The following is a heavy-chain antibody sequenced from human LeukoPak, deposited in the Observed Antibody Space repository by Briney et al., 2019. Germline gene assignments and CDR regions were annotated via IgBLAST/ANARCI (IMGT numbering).Heavy chain of an antibody. CDR2: IYTSGST. V-gene: IGHV4-4*08. J-gene: IGHJ5*02. CDR1: GGSISSYY. CDR3: ARDVTIFGVVSSYNWFDP. Sequence: SETLSLTCTVSGGSISSYYWSWIRQPPGKGLEWIGYIYTSGSTNYNPSLKSRVTMSVDTSKDQFSLKLSSVTAADAAVYYCARDVTIFGVVSSYNWFDPWGQGTLVTVSS. D-gene: IGHD3-3*01.